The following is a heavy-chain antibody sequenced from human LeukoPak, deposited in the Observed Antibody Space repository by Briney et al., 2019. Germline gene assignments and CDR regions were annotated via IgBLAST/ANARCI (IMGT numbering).Heavy chain of an antibody. Sequence: GASVKVSCKASGYTFTSYYMHWVRQAPGQGLEWMGIINPSGGSTSYAQKFQGRVTMTRDMSTSTVYMELSSLRSEDTAVYYCARENDSSGYHFDAFDIWGQGTMVTVSS. D-gene: IGHD3-22*01. V-gene: IGHV1-46*01. CDR1: GYTFTSYY. CDR3: ARENDSSGYHFDAFDI. CDR2: INPSGGST. J-gene: IGHJ3*02.